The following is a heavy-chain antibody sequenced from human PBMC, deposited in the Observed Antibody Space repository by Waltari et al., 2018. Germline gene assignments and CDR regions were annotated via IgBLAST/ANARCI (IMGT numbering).Heavy chain of an antibody. CDR3: ARVEQWLVAFDY. CDR2: INAGNGNT. D-gene: IGHD6-19*01. V-gene: IGHV1-3*01. CDR1: GYTFTSYA. J-gene: IGHJ4*02. Sequence: QVQLVQSGAEVKKPGASVKVSCKASGYTFTSYAMHWVRQAPAQRLEWMVWINAGNGNTKYSQKCKGRVTITRDTSASTAYMELSSLRSEDTAVYYCARVEQWLVAFDYWGQGTLVTVSS.